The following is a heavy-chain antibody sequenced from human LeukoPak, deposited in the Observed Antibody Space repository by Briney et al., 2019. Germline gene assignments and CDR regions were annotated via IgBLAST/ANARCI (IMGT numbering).Heavy chain of an antibody. CDR3: ATAEPGIAAAGNDWFDP. D-gene: IGHD6-13*01. J-gene: IGHJ5*02. CDR2: FDPEDGET. CDR1: GYTLTELS. V-gene: IGHV1-24*01. Sequence: GASVKVSCKVSGYTLTELSMHWVRQAPGKGLEWMGGFDPEDGETIYAQKFQGRATMTEDTSTDTAYMELSSLRSEDTAVYYCATAEPGIAAAGNDWFDPWGQGTLVTVSS.